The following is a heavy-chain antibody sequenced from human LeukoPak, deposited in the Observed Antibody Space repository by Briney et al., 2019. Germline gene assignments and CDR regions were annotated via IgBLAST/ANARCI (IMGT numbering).Heavy chain of an antibody. CDR1: GFTFSSYG. D-gene: IGHD3-22*01. CDR2: ISGSGGST. CDR3: ASGYTYYFDY. V-gene: IGHV3-23*01. Sequence: GGSLRLSCAASGFTFSSYGMSWVRQAPGKGLEWVSAISGSGGSTYYADSVKGRFTISRDNSKNTLYLQMNSLRAEDTAVYYCASGYTYYFDYWGQGTLVTVSS. J-gene: IGHJ4*02.